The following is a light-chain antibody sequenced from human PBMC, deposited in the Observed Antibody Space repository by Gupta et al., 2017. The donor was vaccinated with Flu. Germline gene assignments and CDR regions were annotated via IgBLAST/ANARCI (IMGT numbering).Light chain of an antibody. CDR1: QSISSY. CDR2: AAS. CDR3: QQSYSTPVS. V-gene: IGKV1-39*01. J-gene: IGKJ2*03. Sequence: DIQMTQSPSSLSASVGDRVTITCRASQSISSYLNWYQQKPGKAPKLLIYAASSLQSGVPSRFSGSGSGTDFTLTISSLQREDFATYYCQQSYSTPVSFGQGTKLEIK.